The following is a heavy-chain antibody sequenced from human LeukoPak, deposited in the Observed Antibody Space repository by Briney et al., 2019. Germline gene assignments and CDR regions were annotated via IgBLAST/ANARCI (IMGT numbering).Heavy chain of an antibody. D-gene: IGHD5-18*01. Sequence: PGESLRLSCAASGFTFYDDWMSWVRQAPGKGLEWVANIQQDGSEKYYVDSVKGRFTISRDNAKKSLFLQVSSLRVEDTAVYYCARDRGFSYRIDFWGQGTLVTVSS. CDR1: GFTFYDDW. J-gene: IGHJ4*02. V-gene: IGHV3-7*04. CDR2: IQQDGSEK. CDR3: ARDRGFSYRIDF.